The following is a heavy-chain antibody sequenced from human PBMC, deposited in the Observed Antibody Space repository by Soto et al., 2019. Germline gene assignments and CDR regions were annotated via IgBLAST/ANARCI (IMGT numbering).Heavy chain of an antibody. CDR1: GFTFSTYA. V-gene: IGHV3-30-3*01. Sequence: GGSLRLSCAASGFTFSTYALHWVRQAPGKGLEWVAIISYDGSSKYYADSVKGRFTISRDNSKDTLFLQMDSLRPDDTAIYYCANAYSSSWNNFNYWGQGTLVTV. CDR2: ISYDGSSK. CDR3: ANAYSSSWNNFNY. J-gene: IGHJ4*02. D-gene: IGHD6-13*01.